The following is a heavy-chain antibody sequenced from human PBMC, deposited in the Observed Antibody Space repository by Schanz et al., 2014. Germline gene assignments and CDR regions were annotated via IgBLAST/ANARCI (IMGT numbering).Heavy chain of an antibody. CDR3: ASLIGTTSAHFYGMDV. CDR1: GFTVTSYY. D-gene: IGHD1-7*01. J-gene: IGHJ6*02. CDR2: IYSGDNT. Sequence: EMQLVESGGGLIQPGGSLRLSCAASGFTVTSYYISWVRQAPGKGLEWVSVIYSGDNTYYADSVKGRFTISRDNSKNTVYLQMNSLRAEDTAVYFCASLIGTTSAHFYGMDVWGQGTTVTVSS. V-gene: IGHV3-53*01.